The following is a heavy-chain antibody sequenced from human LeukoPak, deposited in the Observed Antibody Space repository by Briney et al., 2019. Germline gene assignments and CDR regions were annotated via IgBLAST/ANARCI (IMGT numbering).Heavy chain of an antibody. CDR1: GGSISSGDYY. Sequence: PSQTLSLTCTVSGGSISSGDYYWSWIRQPPGKGLEWIGYIYYSGSTYYNPSLKSRVTISVDTSKNQFSLKLSSVTAADTAVYYCARSTRRLWDFRVGATGDPYYFDYWGQGTLVTVSS. CDR3: ARSTRRLWDFRVGATGDPYYFDY. CDR2: IYYSGST. D-gene: IGHD1-26*01. V-gene: IGHV4-30-4*08. J-gene: IGHJ4*02.